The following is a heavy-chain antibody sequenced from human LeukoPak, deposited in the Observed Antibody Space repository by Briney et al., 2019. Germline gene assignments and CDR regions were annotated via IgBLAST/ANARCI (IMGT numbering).Heavy chain of an antibody. J-gene: IGHJ6*03. CDR1: GYTFTSYG. Sequence: ASVKVSCKASGYTFTSYGISWVRQAPGQGLEWMGWISAYNGNTNYAQKLQGRVTMTTDTSTSTAYMELRSLRSDDTVVYYCARDGQGTSGWYSYYYYYYMDVWGKGTTVTISS. CDR3: ARDGQGTSGWYSYYYYYYMDV. D-gene: IGHD6-19*01. V-gene: IGHV1-18*01. CDR2: ISAYNGNT.